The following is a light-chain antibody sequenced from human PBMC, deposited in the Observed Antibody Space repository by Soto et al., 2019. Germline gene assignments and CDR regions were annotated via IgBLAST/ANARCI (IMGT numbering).Light chain of an antibody. J-gene: IGKJ2*01. CDR2: SAS. CDR3: QQCHSTPYT. CDR1: QNIRTY. Sequence: DIQMTQSPYSLSASVGDSVTITCRARQNIRTYLNWYQQKPGRAPKLLIHSASALPSGVPSRFSGSGSGTEFTLTMSGLQPEEFATYYCQQCHSTPYTFGQGTKVEIK. V-gene: IGKV1-39*01.